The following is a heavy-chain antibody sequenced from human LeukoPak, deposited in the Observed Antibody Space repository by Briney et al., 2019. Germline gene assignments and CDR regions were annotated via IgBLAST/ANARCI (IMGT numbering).Heavy chain of an antibody. J-gene: IGHJ5*02. D-gene: IGHD2-2*01. CDR3: ARGSQVPVYPNPYNWFDP. Sequence: SETLSLTCTVSGGSISSYYWNWIRQSAGKGLEWIGRINTSGSTNYNPSLKSRVTMSIDTSENQFSLKLSSVTAADTAVYYCARGSQVPVYPNPYNWFDPWGQGTLVTVS. V-gene: IGHV4-4*07. CDR1: GGSISSYY. CDR2: INTSGST.